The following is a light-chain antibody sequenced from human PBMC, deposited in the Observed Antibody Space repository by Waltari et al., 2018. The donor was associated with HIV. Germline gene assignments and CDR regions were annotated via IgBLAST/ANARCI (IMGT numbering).Light chain of an antibody. J-gene: IGLJ1*01. Sequence: QSALTQPPSASGSPGPSVTIPCTGTSSHVGGSNSVSWYQHPPGKAPKLMIYEVSKRPSGVPDRFSGSKSGNTASLTVSGLQAEDEADYYCNSYVGSNNYIFGTGTKVTVL. CDR1: SSHVGGSNS. CDR3: NSYVGSNNYI. CDR2: EVS. V-gene: IGLV2-8*01.